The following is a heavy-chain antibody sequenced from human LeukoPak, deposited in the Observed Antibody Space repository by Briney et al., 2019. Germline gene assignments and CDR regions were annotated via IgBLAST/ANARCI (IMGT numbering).Heavy chain of an antibody. D-gene: IGHD6-13*01. CDR3: ARDSTVIIAAAGTEDAFDI. Sequence: GGSLRLSCAASGFTFSSYGMHWVRQAPGKGLEWVAVIWYDGSNKYYADPVKGRFTISRDNSKNTLYLQMNSLRAEDTAVYYCARDSTVIIAAAGTEDAFDIWGQGTMVTVSS. V-gene: IGHV3-33*01. CDR2: IWYDGSNK. CDR1: GFTFSSYG. J-gene: IGHJ3*02.